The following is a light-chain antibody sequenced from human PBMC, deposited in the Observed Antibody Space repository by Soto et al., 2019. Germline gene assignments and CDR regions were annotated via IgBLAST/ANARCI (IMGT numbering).Light chain of an antibody. CDR3: QQSYSTRGT. CDR1: QSISSY. Sequence: DIQMTQSPSSLSASVGDRVTITCRASQSISSYLNWYQQKPGKAPKLLIYAASSLQSGVPSRFSGSGSGTDFTLTISSLQPEDFATYYCQQSYSTRGTFGQGTRWIS. V-gene: IGKV1-39*01. J-gene: IGKJ1*01. CDR2: AAS.